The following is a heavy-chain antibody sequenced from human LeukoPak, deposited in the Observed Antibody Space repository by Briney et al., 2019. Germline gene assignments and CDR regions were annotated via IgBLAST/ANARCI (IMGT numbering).Heavy chain of an antibody. CDR1: RFTFSSYG. J-gene: IGHJ4*02. CDR3: AKEPGSYSSGCLDY. CDR2: IRYDGSNK. Sequence: GGSLRLSCAASRFTFSSYGMHWVRQAPGKGLEWVAFIRYDGSNKYYADSVKGRFTISRDNSKNTLYLQMNSLRAEDTAVYYCAKEPGSYSSGCLDYWGQGTLVTVSS. V-gene: IGHV3-30*02. D-gene: IGHD6-19*01.